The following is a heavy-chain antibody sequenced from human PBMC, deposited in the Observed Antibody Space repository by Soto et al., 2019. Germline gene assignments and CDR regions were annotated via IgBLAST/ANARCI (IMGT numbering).Heavy chain of an antibody. CDR3: ARGPRGLYHHDY. V-gene: IGHV3-74*01. CDR1: GFTFSGDW. Sequence: EVQLVESGGGLVQPGGSLRLSCAVSGFTFSGDWMHWVRQAAGKGLVWVARINMDGSSTNYADSVKGRFTISRDNAKNTLSLQMTSRRADDTDVYYCARGPRGLYHHDYWGQGALVTVSS. D-gene: IGHD1-26*01. J-gene: IGHJ4*02. CDR2: INMDGSST.